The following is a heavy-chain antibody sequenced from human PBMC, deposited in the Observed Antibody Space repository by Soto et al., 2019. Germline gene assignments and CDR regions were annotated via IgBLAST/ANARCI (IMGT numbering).Heavy chain of an antibody. V-gene: IGHV4-31*03. CDR2: IYYSGST. Sequence: SETLSLTCTVSGGSISSGDYYWSWVRQHPGKGLEWIGHIYYSGSTYYNPSLKSRVTISVDTSKNQFSLKLTSVTAADTAVYYCARRSCSRTSCPFDYWGQGTLVTVSS. D-gene: IGHD2-2*01. CDR1: GGSISSGDYY. J-gene: IGHJ4*02. CDR3: ARRSCSRTSCPFDY.